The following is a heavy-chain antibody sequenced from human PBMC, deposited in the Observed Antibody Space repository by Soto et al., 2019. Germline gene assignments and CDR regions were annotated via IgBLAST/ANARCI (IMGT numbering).Heavy chain of an antibody. Sequence: QVKLVQSGAEVKKPGASVKVSCKASGYTFTSYGISWVRQAPGQGLEWMGWIRAYNGNTNYAPELQGRVTMTTDTSAITAHIELRSVRSDDTALCYCARAIYDMWTGYYPWAGGIGSWGQGTLVTVSS. CDR3: ARAIYDMWTGYYPWAGGIGS. CDR2: IRAYNGNT. CDR1: GYTFTSYG. V-gene: IGHV1-18*01. J-gene: IGHJ4*02. D-gene: IGHD3-9*01.